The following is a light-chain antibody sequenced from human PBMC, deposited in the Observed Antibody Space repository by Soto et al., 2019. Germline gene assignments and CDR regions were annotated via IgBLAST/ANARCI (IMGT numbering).Light chain of an antibody. J-gene: IGLJ1*01. CDR1: SSNIGAGYE. Sequence: QSVLTQPPSVSGAPGQRVTISCTGSSSNIGAGYEVHWYQHLPGKAPKLLIYGNTNRPSGVPDRFSGSKSGTSASLAITGLQAEDEADYSCQSYDTSLSASYVFGGGTKATV. CDR2: GNT. V-gene: IGLV1-40*01. CDR3: QSYDTSLSASYV.